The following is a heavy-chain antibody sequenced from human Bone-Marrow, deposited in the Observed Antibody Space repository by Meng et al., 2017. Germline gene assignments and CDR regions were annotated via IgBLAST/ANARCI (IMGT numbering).Heavy chain of an antibody. V-gene: IGHV1-2*06. J-gene: IGHJ4*02. CDR2: INPNRGGT. D-gene: IGHD3-22*01. Sequence: ASVKVSCKTSGYTFTGYSLHWVRQAPGQGLEWMGRINPNRGGTNYAQNFQGRVTVTRDTSINTVYMELYRLRSDDAAVYYCARERGDSRGFDYWAQGTLVTVSS. CDR1: GYTFTGYS. CDR3: ARERGDSRGFDY.